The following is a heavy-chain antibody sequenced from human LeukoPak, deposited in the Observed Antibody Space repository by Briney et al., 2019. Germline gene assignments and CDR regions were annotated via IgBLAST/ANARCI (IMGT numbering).Heavy chain of an antibody. CDR2: ISSSSSYI. V-gene: IGHV3-21*01. J-gene: IGHJ3*02. Sequence: PGGSLRLSCAASGFTFSSYSMNWVRQAPGKGLEWVSSISSSSSYIYYADSVKGRFTISRDNAKNSLYLQMNSLRAEDTAVYYCAKAQLNYDILTGYYADPDAFDIWGQGTMVTVSS. D-gene: IGHD3-9*01. CDR1: GFTFSSYS. CDR3: AKAQLNYDILTGYYADPDAFDI.